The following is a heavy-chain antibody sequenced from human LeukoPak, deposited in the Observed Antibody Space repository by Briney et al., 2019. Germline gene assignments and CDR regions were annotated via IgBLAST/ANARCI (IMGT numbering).Heavy chain of an antibody. CDR2: IKSKTDGGTT. CDR1: GFTFSNAW. J-gene: IGHJ4*02. CDR3: TTFIVVVPAASQRDY. Sequence: GGSLRLSCAASGFTFSNAWMSWVRQAPGKGLEWVGRIKSKTDGGTTDYAAPVKGRFTISRDDSKNTLYLQMNSLKTEDTAVYYCTTFIVVVPAASQRDYWGQGTLVTVSS. D-gene: IGHD2-2*01. V-gene: IGHV3-15*01.